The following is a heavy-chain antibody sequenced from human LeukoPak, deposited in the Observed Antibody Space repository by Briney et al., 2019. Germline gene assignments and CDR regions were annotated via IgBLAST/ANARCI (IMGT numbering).Heavy chain of an antibody. CDR3: ARAPSEIGGYYPEYFRH. Sequence: GGSLRLSCAASEFTFSSYAMSWVRQAPGKGLEWVSAVSGSGDTTNYADSVKGRFTISRDNAKNTVSLQMNSLRAEDTGVYYCARAPSEIGGYYPEYFRHWGQGTLVTVSS. D-gene: IGHD3-22*01. CDR2: VSGSGDTT. CDR1: EFTFSSYA. V-gene: IGHV3-23*01. J-gene: IGHJ1*01.